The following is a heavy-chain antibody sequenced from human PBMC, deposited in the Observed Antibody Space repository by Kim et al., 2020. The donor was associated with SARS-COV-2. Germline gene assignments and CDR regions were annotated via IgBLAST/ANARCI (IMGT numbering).Heavy chain of an antibody. V-gene: IGHV4-39*01. CDR3: GRHSGSGGGCYCLLDY. Sequence: SETLSLTCTVSGGSISSSSFLWGWIRQPPGKGLEWIGSIYYSGNNYYNPSLKSRVTISVDTSKNQLSLKMSSVTAADTAVYYCGRHSGSGGGCYCLLDY. CDR1: GGSISSSSFL. D-gene: IGHD2-15*01. CDR2: IYYSGNN. J-gene: IGHJ4*01.